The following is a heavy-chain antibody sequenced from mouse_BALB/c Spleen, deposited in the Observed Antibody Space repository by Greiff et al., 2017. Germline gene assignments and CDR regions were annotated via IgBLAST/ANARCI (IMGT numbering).Heavy chain of an antibody. D-gene: IGHD4-1*01. CDR3: ARELGQGFAY. Sequence: EVQLVESGGGLVQPGGSRKLSCAASGFTFSSFGMHWVRQAPEKGLEWVAYISSGSSTIYYADTVKGRFTISRDNPKNTLFLQMTSLRSEDTAMYYCARELGQGFAYWGQGTLVTVSA. J-gene: IGHJ3*01. V-gene: IGHV5-17*02. CDR2: ISSGSSTI. CDR1: GFTFSSFG.